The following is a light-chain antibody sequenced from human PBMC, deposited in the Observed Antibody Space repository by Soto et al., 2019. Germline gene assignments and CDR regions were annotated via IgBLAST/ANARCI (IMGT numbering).Light chain of an antibody. J-gene: IGKJ1*01. Sequence: DIQMTQSPSSLSASVGDRVTITCQASQDISNYLNWYQQKPGKAPKLLIYDASTLESGVPSRFSGRGSGTEFTLTISSLQPDDFATYYCQQYNSYWTFGQGTKVDIK. V-gene: IGKV1-5*01. CDR1: QDISNY. CDR2: DAS. CDR3: QQYNSYWT.